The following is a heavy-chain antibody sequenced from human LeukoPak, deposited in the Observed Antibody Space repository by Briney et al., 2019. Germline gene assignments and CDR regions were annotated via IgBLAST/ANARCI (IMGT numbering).Heavy chain of an antibody. CDR1: GGSISSYY. Sequence: PSGTLSLTCTVSGGSISSYYWSWIRQPPGKRLEWIGYIYYSGSTNYNPSLKSRVTISVDTSKNQFSLKLSSVTAADTAVYYCARASERWLQLGPDAFDIWGQGTMVTVSS. D-gene: IGHD5-24*01. J-gene: IGHJ3*02. CDR2: IYYSGST. CDR3: ARASERWLQLGPDAFDI. V-gene: IGHV4-59*01.